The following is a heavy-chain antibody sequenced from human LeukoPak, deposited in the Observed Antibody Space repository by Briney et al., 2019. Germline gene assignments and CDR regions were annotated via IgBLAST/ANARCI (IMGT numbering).Heavy chain of an antibody. Sequence: GGSLRLSCAASGFTFSDYYMSWIRQAPGKGLEWVSYISNSGSATNYGDSVRGRFTISRDNSKNSLYLEMNSLRAEDTAIHYCARESYYGSGTYFNFYYWLRGILVAVPS. CDR2: ISNSGSAT. D-gene: IGHD3-10*01. CDR1: GFTFSDYY. J-gene: IGHJ4*02. CDR3: ARESYYGSGTYFNFYY. V-gene: IGHV3-11*01.